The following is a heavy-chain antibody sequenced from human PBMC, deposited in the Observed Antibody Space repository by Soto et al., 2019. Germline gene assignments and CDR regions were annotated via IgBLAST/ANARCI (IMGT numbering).Heavy chain of an antibody. CDR2: ISYSGNP. Sequence: QVQLQESGPGLVKPSQTLSLTCSVSGDSISRYGFYWSWIRQRPGKGLEWIGYISYSGNPYFNPSLRSRATISIDTSKNQFSRRLSSVTAADTAVYYCATRGITLYHFASWGQGTLVTVSS. CDR1: GDSISRYGFY. V-gene: IGHV4-31*03. J-gene: IGHJ4*02. CDR3: ATRGITLYHFAS. D-gene: IGHD2-8*01.